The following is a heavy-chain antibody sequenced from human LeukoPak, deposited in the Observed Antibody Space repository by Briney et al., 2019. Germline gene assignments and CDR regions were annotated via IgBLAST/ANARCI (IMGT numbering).Heavy chain of an antibody. J-gene: IGHJ4*02. D-gene: IGHD3-10*01. V-gene: IGHV1-18*01. Sequence: GASVKVSCKASGYTFASYGVTWVRHAPGQGLEWMGWISAYNGNTNYAQKLQGRVTMTTDTSTSTAYMELRSLRSDDTAVYYCARQVDSTMALPDYCGQGTLVTVSS. CDR2: ISAYNGNT. CDR1: GYTFASYG. CDR3: ARQVDSTMALPDY.